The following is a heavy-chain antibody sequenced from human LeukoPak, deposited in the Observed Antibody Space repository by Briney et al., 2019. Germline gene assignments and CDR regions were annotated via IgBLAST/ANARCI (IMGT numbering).Heavy chain of an antibody. CDR1: GYTFTDYY. CDR2: INPSGGTT. J-gene: IGHJ3*02. D-gene: IGHD2-21*02. CDR3: ARGRMTRDI. V-gene: IGHV1-46*01. Sequence: GASVKVSCRASGYTFTDYYLHWVRQAPGQGLEWMGVINPSGGTTSYVQKFHDRLTMTRDTSTSTVYMELSSLRSEDTAVYYCARGRMTRDIWGQGTMVTVSS.